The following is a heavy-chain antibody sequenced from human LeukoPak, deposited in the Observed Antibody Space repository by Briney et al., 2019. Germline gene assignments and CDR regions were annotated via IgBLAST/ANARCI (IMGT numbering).Heavy chain of an antibody. CDR1: GYTFTSYG. CDR2: ISAYNGNT. J-gene: IGHJ5*02. D-gene: IGHD2-2*01. V-gene: IGHV1-18*01. CDR3: ARDVRVWVVPAAPRSKWFDP. Sequence: ASVQVSCKASGYTFTSYGISWVRQPPAQGLEWMGWISAYNGNTNYAQKLQGRVTMTTDTSTSTAYMELRSLRSDDTAVYYRARDVRVWVVPAAPRSKWFDPWGQGTLVTVSS.